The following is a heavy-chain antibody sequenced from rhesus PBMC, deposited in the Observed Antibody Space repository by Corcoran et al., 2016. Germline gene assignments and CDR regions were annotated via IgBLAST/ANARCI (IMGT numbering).Heavy chain of an antibody. CDR3: TRQIIAAAGFDY. V-gene: IGHV1-180*01. D-gene: IGHD6-31*01. CDR2: TSKYKGNK. CDR1: GYTFTSYY. J-gene: IGHJ4*01. Sequence: QVQLVPSGSEIKQPGASVKLSCKASGYTFTSYYMHWVRQAPVKGLEWIGQTSKYKGNKAYAQNFQGRVTRTPDTSTSTGYMERSSLRSEDTAVYYCTRQIIAAAGFDYWGQGVLVTVSS.